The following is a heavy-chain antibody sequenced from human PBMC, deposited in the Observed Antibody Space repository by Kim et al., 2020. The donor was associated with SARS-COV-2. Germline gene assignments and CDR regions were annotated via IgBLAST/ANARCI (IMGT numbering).Heavy chain of an antibody. CDR3: ARDGSGSYSNWYFDL. J-gene: IGHJ2*01. CDR2: IYYSGST. V-gene: IGHV4-59*01. D-gene: IGHD3-10*01. Sequence: SETLSLTCTVSGGSISSYYWSWIRQPPGKGLEWIGYIYYSGSTNYNPSLKSRVTISVDTSKNQFSLKLSSVTAADTAVYYCARDGSGSYSNWYFDLWGRGTLLTVSS. CDR1: GGSISSYY.